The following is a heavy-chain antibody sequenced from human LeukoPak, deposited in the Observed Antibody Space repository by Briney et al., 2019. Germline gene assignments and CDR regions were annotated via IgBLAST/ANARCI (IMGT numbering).Heavy chain of an antibody. J-gene: IGHJ4*02. Sequence: GGSLRLSCGVSGITLSNYAMSWVRQAPGKGLEWVAGLSGSAGGTTYADSVKGRFTISRDNSKNTLFLQMDCLRAEDTAVYFCAKRGVVVRVFLVGFHREAYYFDSWGQGAQVTVSS. CDR3: AKRGVVVRVFLVGFHREAYYFDS. D-gene: IGHD3-16*02. CDR1: GITLSNYA. CDR2: LSGSAGGT. V-gene: IGHV3-23*01.